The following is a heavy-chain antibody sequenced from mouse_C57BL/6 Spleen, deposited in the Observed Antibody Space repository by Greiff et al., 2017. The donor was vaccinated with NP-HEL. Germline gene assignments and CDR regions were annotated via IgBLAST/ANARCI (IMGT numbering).Heavy chain of an antibody. V-gene: IGHV5-17*01. CDR1: GFTFSDYG. CDR3: ARPDYDYDYAMDY. Sequence: EVQLVESGGGLVKPGGSLKLSCAASGFTFSDYGMHWVRQAPEKGLEWVAYISSGSSTIYYVDTVKGRFTISRDNAKNTLFLQMTSLRSEDTAMYYCARPDYDYDYAMDYWGQGTSVTVSS. CDR2: ISSGSSTI. J-gene: IGHJ4*01. D-gene: IGHD2-4*01.